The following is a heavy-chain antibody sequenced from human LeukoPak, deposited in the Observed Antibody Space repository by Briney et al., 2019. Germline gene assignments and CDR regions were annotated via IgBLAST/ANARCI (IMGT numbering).Heavy chain of an antibody. Sequence: PGGSLRLSCAASGFTFSDYYMSWVRQAPGKGLEWVSYISSSGSTIYYADSVKGRFTISRDNAKNTLYLQMNSLRAEDTAVYYCAVVTAEYFQHWGQGTLVTVSS. CDR3: AVVTAEYFQH. J-gene: IGHJ1*01. CDR2: ISSSGSTI. V-gene: IGHV3-11*04. D-gene: IGHD2-21*02. CDR1: GFTFSDYY.